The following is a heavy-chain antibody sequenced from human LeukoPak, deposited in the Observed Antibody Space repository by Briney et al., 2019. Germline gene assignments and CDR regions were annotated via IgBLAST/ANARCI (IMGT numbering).Heavy chain of an antibody. Sequence: ASVKVSCKASGYTFTSYAMHWVRQAPGQRLEWMGWINAGNGNTKYSQKFQGRVTMTRNTSISTAYMELSSLRSEDTAVYYCARGGWSGELFDFDYWGQGTLVTVSS. CDR3: ARGGWSGELFDFDY. CDR2: INAGNGNT. D-gene: IGHD3-10*01. V-gene: IGHV1-3*01. CDR1: GYTFTSYA. J-gene: IGHJ4*02.